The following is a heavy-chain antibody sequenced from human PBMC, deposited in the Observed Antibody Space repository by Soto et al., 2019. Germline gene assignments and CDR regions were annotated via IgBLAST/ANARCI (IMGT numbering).Heavy chain of an antibody. V-gene: IGHV3-23*01. D-gene: IGHD3-9*01. CDR1: GFTFSSYA. J-gene: IGHJ4*02. CDR2: ISGSGGST. Sequence: EVQLLESGGGLVQPGGSLRLSCAASGFTFSSYAMSWVRQAQGKGLEWVSAISGSGGSTYYADSVKGRFTISRDNSKNTLYLQMNSLRAEDTAVYYCAKDNTYYDILTGYLYYFDYWGQGTLVTVSS. CDR3: AKDNTYYDILTGYLYYFDY.